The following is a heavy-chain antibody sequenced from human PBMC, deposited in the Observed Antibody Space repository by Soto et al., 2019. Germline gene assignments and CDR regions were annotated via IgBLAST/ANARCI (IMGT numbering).Heavy chain of an antibody. D-gene: IGHD3-22*01. J-gene: IGHJ4*02. CDR3: ARQFDYDTSGYYYAY. CDR2: ITPLFGTA. V-gene: IGHV1-69*13. CDR1: GGAFSRNT. Sequence: SVKVSCKASGGAFSRNTVSWVRQAPGQGLEWMGGITPLFGTASYAQKFQGRVTITADESTNTAYMELSRLRSEDTAVYYCARQFDYDTSGYYYAYWGQGTLATVSS.